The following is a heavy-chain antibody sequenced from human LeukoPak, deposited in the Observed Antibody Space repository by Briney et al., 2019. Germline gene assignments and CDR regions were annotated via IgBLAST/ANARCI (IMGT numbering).Heavy chain of an antibody. J-gene: IGHJ4*02. V-gene: IGHV4-34*01. CDR1: GESFSGYY. CDR3: ARGSVFSDY. Sequence: SETLSLTCAVYGESFSGYYWSWIRQPPGKGLERIGEINHSGSTNYNPPLKSRVTISVDTSKNQFSLKLSSVTAADTAVYYCARGSVFSDYWGQGTLVTVSS. CDR2: INHSGST. D-gene: IGHD3-9*01.